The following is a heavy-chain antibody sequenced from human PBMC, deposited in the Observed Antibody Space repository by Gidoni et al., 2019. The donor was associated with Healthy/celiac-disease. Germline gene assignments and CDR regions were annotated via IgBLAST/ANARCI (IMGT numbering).Heavy chain of an antibody. CDR3: ALSMAYGSGSWNWYFDL. CDR1: GGSISSGGYY. J-gene: IGHJ2*01. D-gene: IGHD3-10*01. V-gene: IGHV4-31*03. CDR2: IYYSGST. Sequence: QVQLQESGPGLVKPSQTLSLTCPVSGGSISSGGYYWSWIRQHPGKGLEWIGYIYYSGSTYYNPSLKSRVTISVDTSKNQFSLKLSSVTAADTAVYYCALSMAYGSGSWNWYFDLWGRGTLVTVSS.